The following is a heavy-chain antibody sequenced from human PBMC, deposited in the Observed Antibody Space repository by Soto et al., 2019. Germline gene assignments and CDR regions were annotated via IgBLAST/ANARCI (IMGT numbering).Heavy chain of an antibody. J-gene: IGHJ4*02. Sequence: QVQLVQSGAEVKKPGSSVKVSCKASGGTFSSYTISWVRQAPGQGLEWMGRIIPILGIANYAQKFQGRVTIPADKSTRTANMELSSLRSEDTAVYYCGRGPSGYYGSGSYYNNLIGDDYWGQGTLVTVSS. CDR2: IIPILGIA. CDR1: GGTFSSYT. D-gene: IGHD3-10*01. V-gene: IGHV1-69*02. CDR3: GRGPSGYYGSGSYYNNLIGDDY.